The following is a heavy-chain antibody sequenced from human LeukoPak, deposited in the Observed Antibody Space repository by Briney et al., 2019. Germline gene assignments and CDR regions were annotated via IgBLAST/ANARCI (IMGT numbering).Heavy chain of an antibody. D-gene: IGHD3-3*01. CDR3: ARSSYDFWSGSFDP. Sequence: SETRSLTCTLSGGSISSYYWSWIRQPPGKRLEWIGYIYTSGSTNYNPSLKSRVTISVDTSKNQFSLKLSSVTAADTAVYYCARSSYDFWSGSFDPWGQGTLATVSS. CDR1: GGSISSYY. V-gene: IGHV4-4*09. J-gene: IGHJ5*02. CDR2: IYTSGST.